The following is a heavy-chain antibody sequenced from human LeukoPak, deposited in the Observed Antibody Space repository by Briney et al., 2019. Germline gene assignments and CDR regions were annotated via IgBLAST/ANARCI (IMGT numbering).Heavy chain of an antibody. D-gene: IGHD4-23*01. V-gene: IGHV3-74*01. Sequence: GGSLRLSCAASGITFNNYWMHWVRQVPGKELVWVSRIYSDGSSTSYADSVKGRFTISRDSAKNTMYLQMNSLRPDDTAVYYCLLPWPRWAWGQGTLVTVSS. CDR2: IYSDGSST. CDR1: GITFNNYW. J-gene: IGHJ5*02. CDR3: LLPWPRWA.